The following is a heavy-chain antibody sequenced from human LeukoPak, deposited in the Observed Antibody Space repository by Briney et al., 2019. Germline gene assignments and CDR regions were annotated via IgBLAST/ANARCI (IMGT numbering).Heavy chain of an antibody. CDR1: GGTFSSYA. CDR2: MISILGTT. V-gene: IGHV1-69*06. J-gene: IGHJ6*04. D-gene: IGHD3-10*01. Sequence: SVKVSCKGTGGTFSSYAISWVRQAPCQGLAWMGGMISILGTTNYAQKFQASVTIPADKSTSTAYMELSSLRSLHTAVYYCAAQVLLCFGGLLQNYHSGMDVWGKGTTVTVSS. CDR3: AAQVLLCFGGLLQNYHSGMDV.